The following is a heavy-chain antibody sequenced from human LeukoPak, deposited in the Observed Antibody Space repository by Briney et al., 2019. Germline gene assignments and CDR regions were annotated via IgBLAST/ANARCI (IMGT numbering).Heavy chain of an antibody. D-gene: IGHD3-10*01. Sequence: SETLSLTCAVYGGSFSGYYWSWIRQPPGKGLEWIGEINHSGSTNYNPSLKSRVTISVDTSKNQFPLKLSSVTAADTAVYYCARYPITMVRGVRSWFDPWGQGTLVTVSS. CDR1: GGSFSGYY. V-gene: IGHV4-34*01. CDR3: ARYPITMVRGVRSWFDP. CDR2: INHSGST. J-gene: IGHJ5*02.